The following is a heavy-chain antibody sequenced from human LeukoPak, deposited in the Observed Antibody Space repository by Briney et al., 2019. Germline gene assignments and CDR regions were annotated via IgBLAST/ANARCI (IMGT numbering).Heavy chain of an antibody. CDR1: GFTFSSYW. V-gene: IGHV3-7*01. Sequence: GGSLRLSCAASGFTFSSYWMSWVRQAPGKGLEWVANIKQDGSEKYYVDSVKGRYTISRDNAKNSLYLQMNSLSAEDTAVYYCARASSRPYSSSWYSDYWGQGTLVTVSS. CDR2: IKQDGSEK. J-gene: IGHJ4*02. CDR3: ARASSRPYSSSWYSDY. D-gene: IGHD6-13*01.